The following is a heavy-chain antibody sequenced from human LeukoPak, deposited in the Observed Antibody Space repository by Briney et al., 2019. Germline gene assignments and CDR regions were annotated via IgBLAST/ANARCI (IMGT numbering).Heavy chain of an antibody. CDR1: GFTFSSSA. CDR2: ISSSSSTI. CDR3: ARDFGIEYGDLTFDY. J-gene: IGHJ4*02. Sequence: GGSLRLSCAASGFTFSSSAMSWVRQAPGKGLEWVSYISSSSSTIYYADSVKGRFTISRDNAKNSLYLQMNSLRDEDTAVYYCARDFGIEYGDLTFDYWGQGTLVTVSS. V-gene: IGHV3-48*02. D-gene: IGHD4-17*01.